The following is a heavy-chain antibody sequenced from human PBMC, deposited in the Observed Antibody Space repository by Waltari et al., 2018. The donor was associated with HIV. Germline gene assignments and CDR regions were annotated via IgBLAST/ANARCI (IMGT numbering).Heavy chain of an antibody. Sequence: QVQLVQSGAEVKKPGSSVKVSCKASGGTFSSYAISWVRQAPGQGLEWMGGIIPIFGTANYAQKFQGRVTITADESTSTAYMELSSLRSEDTAVYYCVRVTFRGYSNYWGDGPLDYWGQGTLVTVSS. V-gene: IGHV1-69*01. CDR1: GGTFSSYA. CDR3: VRVTFRGYSNYWGDGPLDY. CDR2: IIPIFGTA. J-gene: IGHJ4*02. D-gene: IGHD4-4*01.